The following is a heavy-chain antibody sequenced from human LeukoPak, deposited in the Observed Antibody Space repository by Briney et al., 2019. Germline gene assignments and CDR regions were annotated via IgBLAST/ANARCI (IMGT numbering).Heavy chain of an antibody. D-gene: IGHD6-13*01. V-gene: IGHV3-23*01. CDR1: GFTFTNYA. CDR2: ISGSGGST. Sequence: LSGGSLRLSCAASGFTFTNYAMSWVRQAPGKGLEWVSAISGSGGSTYYADSVKGRFTISRDNSKNTLYLQMNSLRAEDTAVYYCAKGGYSSSWYESNYFDYWGQGTLVTVSS. J-gene: IGHJ4*02. CDR3: AKGGYSSSWYESNYFDY.